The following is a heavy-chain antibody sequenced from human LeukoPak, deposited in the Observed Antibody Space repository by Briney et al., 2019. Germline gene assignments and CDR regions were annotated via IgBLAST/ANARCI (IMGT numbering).Heavy chain of an antibody. D-gene: IGHD3-10*01. J-gene: IGHJ4*02. CDR2: ITAGGGDT. Sequence: GGSLRLPCAASGFTFKDYAMSWVRQAPGKGLEWVSAITAGGGDTYHADSVKGRFTISRDNSKNTLYLEMNSLGVEDSAIYYCAKGSRDSRPYYFDFWGQGTLVTVPS. CDR3: AKGSRDSRPYYFDF. V-gene: IGHV3-23*01. CDR1: GFTFKDYA.